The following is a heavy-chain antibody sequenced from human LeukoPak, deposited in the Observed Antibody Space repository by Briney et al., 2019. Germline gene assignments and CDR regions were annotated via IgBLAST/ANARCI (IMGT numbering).Heavy chain of an antibody. CDR1: GYTFTSYG. CDR3: ARGVSSSWYSLFTAEYFQH. J-gene: IGHJ1*01. Sequence: ASVKVSCKASGYTFTSYGISWVRQAPGQGLEWMGWISAYNGNTNYAQELQGRVTMTTDTSTSTAYMELRSLRSDDTAVYYCARGVSSSWYSLFTAEYFQHWGQGTLVTVSS. V-gene: IGHV1-18*01. CDR2: ISAYNGNT. D-gene: IGHD6-13*01.